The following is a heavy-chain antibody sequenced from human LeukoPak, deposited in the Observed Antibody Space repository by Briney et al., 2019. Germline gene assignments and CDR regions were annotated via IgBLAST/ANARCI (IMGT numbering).Heavy chain of an antibody. V-gene: IGHV3-30-3*01. D-gene: IGHD6-19*01. J-gene: IGHJ6*03. CDR3: ASGGRSSGYYYYYYMDV. CDR1: RFTFNSYA. CDR2: ISNDGSNK. Sequence: GGSLRLSCAASRFTFNSYAMHWVRQAPGKGLEWVAVISNDGSNKDYADSVKGRFTISRDFSKNTLYLQMNSLRVEDTAVYYCASGGRSSGYYYYYYMDVWGTGSTATVSS.